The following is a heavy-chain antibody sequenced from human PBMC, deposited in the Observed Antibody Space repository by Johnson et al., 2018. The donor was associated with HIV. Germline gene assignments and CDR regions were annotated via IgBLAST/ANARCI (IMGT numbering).Heavy chain of an antibody. V-gene: IGHV3-30*04. CDR2: VSSDGSTK. CDR1: GFTFTSYA. Sequence: HVQLVESGGGVVQPGRSLRLSCAASGFTFTSYAMHWVRQAPGKGLEWVAVVSSDGSTKYYADSVKGRFTISRDNSENTLYLQMNSLRAEDTAVYYCAREVDGFDIWGQGTMVTVSS. CDR3: AREVDGFDI. J-gene: IGHJ3*02.